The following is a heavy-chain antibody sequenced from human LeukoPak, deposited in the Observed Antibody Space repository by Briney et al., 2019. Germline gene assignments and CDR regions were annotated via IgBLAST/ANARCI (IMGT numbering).Heavy chain of an antibody. D-gene: IGHD3-10*01. J-gene: IGHJ4*02. Sequence: GGSLRLSCAASGFTFDDYAMHWVRQAPGKGLEWVSGISWNSGSIGHADSVKGRFTISRDNAKNSLYLQMNSLRAEDTALYYCAKDRTYYYGSGSYLLWGQGTLVTVSS. V-gene: IGHV3-9*01. CDR3: AKDRTYYYGSGSYLL. CDR2: ISWNSGSI. CDR1: GFTFDDYA.